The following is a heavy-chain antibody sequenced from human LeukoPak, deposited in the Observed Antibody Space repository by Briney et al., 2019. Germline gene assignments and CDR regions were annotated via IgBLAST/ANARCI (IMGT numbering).Heavy chain of an antibody. J-gene: IGHJ6*03. V-gene: IGHV3-21*01. CDR3: ERGQYSGNYGNYYYYYMDV. Sequence: GGSLRLSCAVSGFTFSNFNMNWVRQSPGKGLEWVASISSCSGHIHYPDSVKDRFTISIYNARNSLYLQINVLRGEDKAVYYCERGQYSGNYGNYYYYYMDVWGKGTTVTISS. CDR2: ISSCSGHI. CDR1: GFTFSNFN. D-gene: IGHD1-26*01.